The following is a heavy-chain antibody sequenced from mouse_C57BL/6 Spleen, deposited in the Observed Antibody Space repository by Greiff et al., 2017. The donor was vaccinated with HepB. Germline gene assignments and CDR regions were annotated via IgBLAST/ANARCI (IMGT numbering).Heavy chain of an antibody. V-gene: IGHV1-82*01. CDR3: ARRDISCSLDY. D-gene: IGHD3-3*01. J-gene: IGHJ2*01. CDR2: IYPGDGDT. Sequence: QVQLKESGPELVKPGASVKISCKASGYAFSSSWMNWVKQRPGKGLEWIGRIYPGDGDTNYNGKFKGKATLTADKSSSTAYMQLSSLTSEDSAVYFCARRDISCSLDYWGQGTTLTVSS. CDR1: GYAFSSSW.